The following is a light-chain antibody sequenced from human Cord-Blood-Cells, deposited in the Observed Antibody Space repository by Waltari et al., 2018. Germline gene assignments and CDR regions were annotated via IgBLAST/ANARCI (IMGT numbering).Light chain of an antibody. CDR1: SSNIGSNT. Sequence: QSVLTQPPSASGTPGQRVTISCSGSSSNIGSNTVNWYQQPPGTAPKLPIYRNNQRPSGVPDRFSGSKSGTSASLAISGLQSEDEADYYCAAWDDSLNGPVFGGGTKLTVL. J-gene: IGLJ2*01. CDR3: AAWDDSLNGPV. CDR2: RNN. V-gene: IGLV1-44*01.